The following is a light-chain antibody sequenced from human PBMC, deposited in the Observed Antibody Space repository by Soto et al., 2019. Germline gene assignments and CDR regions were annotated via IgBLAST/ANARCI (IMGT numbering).Light chain of an antibody. J-gene: IGKJ5*01. Sequence: EIVLTQSPGTLSLSPGERATLSCRASQSVNSNHLAWYQQRPGQAPMLFIYGASIRATGIPDRFSGSGSGTDFTLTISRLEPDDFAVFYCQQYGSSLVTFGQGTRLEIK. CDR3: QQYGSSLVT. CDR1: QSVNSNH. V-gene: IGKV3-20*01. CDR2: GAS.